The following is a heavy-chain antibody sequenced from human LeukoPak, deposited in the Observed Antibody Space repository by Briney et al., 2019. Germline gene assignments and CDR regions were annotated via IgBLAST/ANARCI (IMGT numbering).Heavy chain of an antibody. Sequence: PGGSLRLSCAASGFTFSTYGMHWVRQAPGKRLEWVAVTWYDGSYKYYGDSVKGRFTISRDNSKNTLYLQMASLRVEDTAVYYCARGPPGSGYDGYWFDPWGQGTLVTVSS. CDR3: ARGPPGSGYDGYWFDP. D-gene: IGHD5-12*01. CDR1: GFTFSTYG. V-gene: IGHV3-33*01. CDR2: TWYDGSYK. J-gene: IGHJ5*02.